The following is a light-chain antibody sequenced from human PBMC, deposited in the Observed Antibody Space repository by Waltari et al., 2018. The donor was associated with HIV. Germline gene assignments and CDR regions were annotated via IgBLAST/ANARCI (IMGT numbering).Light chain of an antibody. CDR3: QQYFSIPWT. J-gene: IGKJ1*01. V-gene: IGKV4-1*01. CDR2: GSS. Sequence: DIVMSQSPDSLAVSLGERATINCKSSQNIFFASDSENCLAWFQQKPGQPPKLLIRGSSVRAYGGPDRFSGSGSQTDFTLTISSLQAEDAAVYYCQQYFSIPWTFGQGTKLEIK. CDR1: QNIFFASDSENC.